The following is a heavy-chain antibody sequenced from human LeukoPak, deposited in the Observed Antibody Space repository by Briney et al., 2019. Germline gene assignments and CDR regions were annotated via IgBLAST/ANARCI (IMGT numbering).Heavy chain of an antibody. CDR1: GYTFTGYY. CDR2: INPNSGGT. J-gene: IGHJ4*02. CDR3: ARGGGTAMVTFDY. V-gene: IGHV1-2*02. Sequence: ASVKVSCKASGYTFTGYYMHWVRQAPGQGLEWMEWINPNSGGTNYAQKFQGRVTMTRDTSISTAYMELSRLRSDDTAVYYCARGGGTAMVTFDYWGQGTLVTVSS. D-gene: IGHD5-18*01.